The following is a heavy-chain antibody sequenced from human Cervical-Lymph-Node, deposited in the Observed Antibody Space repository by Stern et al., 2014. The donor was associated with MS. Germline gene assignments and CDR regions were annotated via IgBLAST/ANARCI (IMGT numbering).Heavy chain of an antibody. D-gene: IGHD2-2*01. CDR3: ARARISYCSSTSCQRWFDP. CDR2: ISAYNGDT. V-gene: IGHV1-18*01. CDR1: GYTFANYG. J-gene: IGHJ5*02. Sequence: VQLVESGAEVKKPGASVKVSCKASGYTFANYGVTWVRQAPGQGLEWMGWISAYNGDTKYAQKVQGRVTMITDTSTSTAYMELRSLRPDDTAVYYCARARISYCSSTSCQRWFDPWGLGTLVTVSS.